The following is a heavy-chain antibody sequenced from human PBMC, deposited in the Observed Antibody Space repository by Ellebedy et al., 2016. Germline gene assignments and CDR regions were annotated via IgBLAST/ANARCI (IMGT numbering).Heavy chain of an antibody. CDR1: GFSISSGYH. Sequence: SETLSLTCTVSGFSISSGYHWGWIRQPPGKGLEWIGSIYHTGSTYYTPSLKSRLTFSVDTSKNQFSLKLTSVTAADTAMYYCARGPTAAGTAWGQGALVTVSS. J-gene: IGHJ4*02. D-gene: IGHD6-13*01. V-gene: IGHV4-38-2*02. CDR3: ARGPTAAGTA. CDR2: IYHTGST.